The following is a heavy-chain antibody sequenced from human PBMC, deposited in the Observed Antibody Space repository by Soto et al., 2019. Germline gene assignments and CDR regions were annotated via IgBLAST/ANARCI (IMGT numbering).Heavy chain of an antibody. CDR1: GFTFSSYA. D-gene: IGHD6-19*01. CDR3: AKSGIAVGDLYGMDV. V-gene: IGHV3-23*01. CDR2: ISGSGGST. Sequence: EVQLLESGGGLVQPGGSLRLSCAASGFTFSSYAMSWVRQAPGKGQEWVSAISGSGGSTYYADSVKGRFTISRDNSKNTLYLQMNSLRAEDTAVYSCAKSGIAVGDLYGMDVWGRGTTVTVSS. J-gene: IGHJ6*02.